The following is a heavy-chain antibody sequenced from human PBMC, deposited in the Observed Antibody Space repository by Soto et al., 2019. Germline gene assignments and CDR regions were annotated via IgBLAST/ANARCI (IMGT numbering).Heavy chain of an antibody. Sequence: SETLSLTCAVSGGSVNSNKWWSWVRQPPGKGLEWLGEIYHSGSTNYNPSLKSRVTISVDKSKNQFSLRLSSVTAADTAVYFCARGKEVPAGVMADWGQGTLVTVSS. CDR1: GGSVNSNKW. CDR2: IYHSGST. D-gene: IGHD6-13*01. CDR3: ARGKEVPAGVMAD. J-gene: IGHJ4*02. V-gene: IGHV4-4*02.